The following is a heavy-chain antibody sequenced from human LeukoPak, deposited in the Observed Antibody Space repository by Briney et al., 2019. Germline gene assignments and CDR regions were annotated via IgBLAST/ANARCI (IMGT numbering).Heavy chain of an antibody. V-gene: IGHV3-7*01. CDR1: GFNFSSFG. J-gene: IGHJ3*02. D-gene: IGHD6-19*01. CDR2: IKQDGSEK. Sequence: GGTLRLSCAASGFNFSSFGLSWVRQAPGKGLEWVANIKQDGSEKYYVDSVKGRFTISRDNAKNSLYLQMNSLRAEDTAVYYCARDSRIAVAGFQFPDAFDIWGQGTMVTVSS. CDR3: ARDSRIAVAGFQFPDAFDI.